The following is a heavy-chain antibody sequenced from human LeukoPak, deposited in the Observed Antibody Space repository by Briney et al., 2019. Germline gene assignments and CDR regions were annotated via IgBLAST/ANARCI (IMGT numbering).Heavy chain of an antibody. V-gene: IGHV3-21*01. CDR1: GSTFSSYS. Sequence: GGSLRLSCAASGSTFSSYSVNWVRQAPGKGLEWVSSISSSSSYIYYADSVKGRFTISRDNAKNSLYLQMNSLRAEDTAVYYCARVSVVGAPNGDWGQGTLVTVSS. J-gene: IGHJ4*02. CDR3: ARVSVVGAPNGD. CDR2: ISSSSSYI. D-gene: IGHD1-26*01.